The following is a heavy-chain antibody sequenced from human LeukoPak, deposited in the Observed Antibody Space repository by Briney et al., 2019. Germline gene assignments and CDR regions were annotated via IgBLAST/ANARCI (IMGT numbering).Heavy chain of an antibody. D-gene: IGHD3-10*01. V-gene: IGHV3-53*01. Sequence: GGSLRLSCAASGFTFSSYSMNWVRQAPGKGLEWVSVIYSGGSTYYADSVKGRFTISRDNSKNTLYLQMNSLRAEDTAVYYCARVLWFGELLVDYWGQGTLVTVSS. CDR1: GFTFSSYS. CDR3: ARVLWFGELLVDY. J-gene: IGHJ4*02. CDR2: IYSGGST.